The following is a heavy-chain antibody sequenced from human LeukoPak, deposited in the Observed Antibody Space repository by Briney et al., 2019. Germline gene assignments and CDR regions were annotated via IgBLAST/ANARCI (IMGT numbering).Heavy chain of an antibody. CDR2: FYYSGST. CDR1: GGSISSSSYY. CDR3: APVGDILTGYYPPYMDV. J-gene: IGHJ6*03. D-gene: IGHD3-9*01. V-gene: IGHV4-39*01. Sequence: PSETLSLTCTVSGGSISSSSYYWGWIRQPPGKGLEWIGSFYYSGSTYYNPSLKSRVTISVDTSKNQFSLKLSSVTAADTAVYYCAPVGDILTGYYPPYMDVWGKGTTVTVSS.